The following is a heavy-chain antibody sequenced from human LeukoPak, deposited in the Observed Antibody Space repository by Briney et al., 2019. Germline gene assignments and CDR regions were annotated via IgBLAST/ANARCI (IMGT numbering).Heavy chain of an antibody. CDR1: GFTFSSYA. CDR2: ISGSGGST. CDR3: AKWRRYYYDSSGSSDPFDI. Sequence: GGSLRLSCAASGFTFSSYAMSWVRQAPGKGLEWVSAISGSGGSTYYADSVKGRFTISRDNSKNTLYLQMNSLRAEDTAVYYCAKWRRYYYDSSGSSDPFDIWGQGTMVTVSS. J-gene: IGHJ3*02. V-gene: IGHV3-23*01. D-gene: IGHD3-22*01.